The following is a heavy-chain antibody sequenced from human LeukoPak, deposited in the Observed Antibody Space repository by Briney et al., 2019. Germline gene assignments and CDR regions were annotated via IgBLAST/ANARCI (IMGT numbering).Heavy chain of an antibody. CDR2: ISYDGSNK. CDR3: AKDPFYGGTRQGVPDY. Sequence: GGSLRLSCAASGFTFSSYSMNWVRQAPGKGLEWVALISYDGSNKYYADSVKGRFTISRDNSKNTLYLQMNSLRAEDTAVYYCAKDPFYGGTRQGVPDYWGQGTLVTVSS. J-gene: IGHJ4*02. D-gene: IGHD4-23*01. V-gene: IGHV3-30*18. CDR1: GFTFSSYS.